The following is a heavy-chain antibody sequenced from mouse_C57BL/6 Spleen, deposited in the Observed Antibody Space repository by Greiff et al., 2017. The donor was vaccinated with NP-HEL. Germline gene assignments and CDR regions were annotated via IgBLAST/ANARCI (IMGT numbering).Heavy chain of an antibody. Sequence: VQLQQSGAELVKPGASVKISCKASGYAFSSYWMNWVKQRPGKGLEWIGQIYPGDGDTNYNGKFKGKATLTADKSSSTAYMQLSSLTAEDSAVYFCARSRLLRPWRFAYWGQGTLVTVSA. CDR2: IYPGDGDT. J-gene: IGHJ3*01. CDR1: GYAFSSYW. D-gene: IGHD1-2*01. CDR3: ARSRLLRPWRFAY. V-gene: IGHV1-80*01.